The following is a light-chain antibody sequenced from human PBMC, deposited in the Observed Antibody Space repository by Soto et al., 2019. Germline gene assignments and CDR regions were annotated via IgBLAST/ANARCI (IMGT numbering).Light chain of an antibody. CDR1: QDIGTW. J-gene: IGKJ1*01. CDR2: RAS. Sequence: DIQMTQSPSTLSASVGDRVTITCRASQDIGTWLAWYQQKPEKAPKVLIYRASNLQSGVPSRFSGSGSGTEFSLTINSLQAEDFATYYCQQYHIYSWTFGQGTKV. CDR3: QQYHIYSWT. V-gene: IGKV1-5*03.